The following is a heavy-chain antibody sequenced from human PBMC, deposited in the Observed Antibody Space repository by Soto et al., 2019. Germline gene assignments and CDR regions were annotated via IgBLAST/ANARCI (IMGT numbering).Heavy chain of an antibody. V-gene: IGHV1-69*13. D-gene: IGHD3-10*01. CDR1: GGTFSSYA. CDR2: IIPIFGTA. Sequence: SVKVSCKASGGTFSSYAISWVRQAPGQGLEWMGGIIPIFGTANYAQKFQGRVTITADESTSTAYMELSSLRSEDTAVYYCARDRRRFGESPGDYWGQGNLVTVSS. CDR3: ARDRRRFGESPGDY. J-gene: IGHJ4*02.